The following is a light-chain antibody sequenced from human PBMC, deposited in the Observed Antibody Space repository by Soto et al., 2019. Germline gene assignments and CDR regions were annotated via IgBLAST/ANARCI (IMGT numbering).Light chain of an antibody. J-gene: IGKJ3*01. Sequence: EIVLTQSPATLSLFPGERATLSCRASQNVSSYLAWYQQKPGQAPRLLIYDASNRATGIPARFSGSGSGTDFTLTISSLEPEDFAVYYCQQRSNWLITFGPGTKVDIK. CDR1: QNVSSY. CDR2: DAS. V-gene: IGKV3-11*01. CDR3: QQRSNWLIT.